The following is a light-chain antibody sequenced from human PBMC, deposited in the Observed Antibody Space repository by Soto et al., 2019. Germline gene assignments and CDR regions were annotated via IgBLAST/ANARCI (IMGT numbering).Light chain of an antibody. V-gene: IGLV2-14*01. Sequence: QSALTQPASVSGSPGQSITISCTGTSYDVAIYNYVSWYQQHPGKAPKLMIYEVSYRPSGVSNRFSGSKSGNTASLTISGLQADDEADYYCNSYTYNTTLVFGTGTQLTVL. CDR3: NSYTYNTTLV. J-gene: IGLJ1*01. CDR2: EVS. CDR1: SYDVAIYNY.